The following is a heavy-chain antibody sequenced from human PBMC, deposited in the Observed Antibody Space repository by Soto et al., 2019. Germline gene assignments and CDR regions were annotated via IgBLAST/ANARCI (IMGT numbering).Heavy chain of an antibody. V-gene: IGHV3-23*01. Sequence: EVQLLESGGGLVQPGGSLRLSCAASGFTFSNYAMNWVRQAPGKGLEWVSAISGSGDSTYYADSVKGRFTISRDNSKNTLYLQMNTLSAEHTAIYYCAKRTIGSSYDYWGQGTLVTVSS. J-gene: IGHJ4*02. CDR3: AKRTIGSSYDY. CDR2: ISGSGDST. CDR1: GFTFSNYA. D-gene: IGHD6-13*01.